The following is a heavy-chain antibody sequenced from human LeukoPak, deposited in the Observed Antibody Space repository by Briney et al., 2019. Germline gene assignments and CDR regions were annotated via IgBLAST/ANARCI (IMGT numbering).Heavy chain of an antibody. J-gene: IGHJ6*03. D-gene: IGHD3-10*01. CDR2: INPNSGGT. V-gene: IGHV1-2*02. CDR3: AKRGSGSPRNYYYYYMDV. Sequence: GASVKVSCKASGYTFTGYYMHWVRQAPGQGLEWMGWINPNSGGTNYAQKFQGRVTMTRDTSISTAYMELRRLRSDDTAVYYCAKRGSGSPRNYYYYYMDVWGKGTTVTVSS. CDR1: GYTFTGYY.